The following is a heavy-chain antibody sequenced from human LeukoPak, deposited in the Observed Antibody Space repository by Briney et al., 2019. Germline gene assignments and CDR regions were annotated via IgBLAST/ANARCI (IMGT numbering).Heavy chain of an antibody. J-gene: IGHJ4*02. Sequence: ASVKVSCKASGYTFTGYYMHWVRQAPGQRLEWMGWINPNSGGTNYAQKFQGRVTMTRDTSISTAYMELSRLRSDDTAVYYCARVLEVGATTPTDYWGQGTLVTVSS. D-gene: IGHD1-26*01. CDR2: INPNSGGT. V-gene: IGHV1-2*02. CDR1: GYTFTGYY. CDR3: ARVLEVGATTPTDY.